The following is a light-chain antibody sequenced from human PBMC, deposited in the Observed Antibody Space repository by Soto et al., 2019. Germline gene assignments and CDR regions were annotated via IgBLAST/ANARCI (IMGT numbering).Light chain of an antibody. Sequence: DIQMTQSPSAMSASVGDRVTITCRASQGISNYLNWFRQKPGKVPKLLIYSASNLQSGVPSRFSGSGSGTDFTLTIRSMQTEDVTNYYGQRTYNAPLTFGGGTKVDIK. V-gene: IGKV1-27*01. CDR2: SAS. J-gene: IGKJ4*01. CDR1: QGISNY. CDR3: QRTYNAPLT.